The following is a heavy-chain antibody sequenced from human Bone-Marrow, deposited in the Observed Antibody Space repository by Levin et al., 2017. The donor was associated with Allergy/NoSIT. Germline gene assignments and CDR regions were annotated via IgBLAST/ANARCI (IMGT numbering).Heavy chain of an antibody. CDR3: ARGADCGGGICYVAFDI. V-gene: IGHV3-72*01. CDR2: SRNKANSHTT. CDR1: GFTFSDHY. D-gene: IGHD2-15*01. J-gene: IGHJ3*02. Sequence: PGGSLRLSCAASGFTFSDHYMDWVRQAPGKGLEWVGRSRNKANSHTTEYAASVKGRFTISRDDSKNSLYLQMSSLKTEDTAVYFCARGADCGGGICYVAFDIWGRGTVVTVSS.